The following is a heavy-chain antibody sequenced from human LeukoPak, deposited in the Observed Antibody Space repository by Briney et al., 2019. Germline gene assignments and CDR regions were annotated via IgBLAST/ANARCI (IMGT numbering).Heavy chain of an antibody. D-gene: IGHD4-11*01. CDR2: FGGRGGST. CDR3: AREGATVTSYYYYYMDV. Sequence: GGTLRLSCAASGFTFSDYGVSWVRQSPGKGLEWVSSFGGRGGSTYYADSVRGRFTISRDNSKNTLYLQMNSLRAEDTAVYYCAREGATVTSYYYYYMDVWGKGTTVTISS. J-gene: IGHJ6*03. V-gene: IGHV3-23*01. CDR1: GFTFSDYG.